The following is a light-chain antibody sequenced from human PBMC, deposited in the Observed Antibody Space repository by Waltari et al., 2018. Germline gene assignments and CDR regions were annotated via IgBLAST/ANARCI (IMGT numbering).Light chain of an antibody. CDR2: GTS. Sequence: SCRASQGVSRSLAWYQQKPGQAPRLLIYGTSIRATGIPDRFSGSGSGTDFSLTISRLESEDFAVYYCQHYVRLPATFGQGTKVEIK. J-gene: IGKJ1*01. CDR1: QGVSRS. CDR3: QHYVRLPAT. V-gene: IGKV3-20*01.